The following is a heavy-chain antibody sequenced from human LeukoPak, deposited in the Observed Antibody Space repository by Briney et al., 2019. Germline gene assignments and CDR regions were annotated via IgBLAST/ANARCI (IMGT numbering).Heavy chain of an antibody. CDR2: ISGSGGGT. D-gene: IGHD2-2*01. CDR1: GFTFSSYA. V-gene: IGHV3-23*01. CDR3: ARDFRPDIVVVPVFDY. J-gene: IGHJ4*02. Sequence: HTGGPLGFSVEAPGFTFSSYAMSWVGKAPGKGLEWVSAISGSGGGTYYSDSVKGRFTISRDNSKNTLYLQMNSLRAEDTAVYYCARDFRPDIVVVPVFDYWGQGTLVTVSS.